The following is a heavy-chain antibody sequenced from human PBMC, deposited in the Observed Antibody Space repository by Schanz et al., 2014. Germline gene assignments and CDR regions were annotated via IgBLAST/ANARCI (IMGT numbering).Heavy chain of an antibody. D-gene: IGHD3-22*01. J-gene: IGHJ4*02. CDR1: GFTFSSYS. Sequence: QVKLVESGGGMVQPGGSLRLSCATSGFTFSSYSMHWVRQAPGKGLDWVAFIRFDGSSEYYADSVRGRFTISRDDSKNTLYLQMNSLRPEDTAVYYCAKEDRNHNSDYVYWGQGTLVTVSS. V-gene: IGHV3-30*02. CDR2: IRFDGSSE. CDR3: AKEDRNHNSDYVY.